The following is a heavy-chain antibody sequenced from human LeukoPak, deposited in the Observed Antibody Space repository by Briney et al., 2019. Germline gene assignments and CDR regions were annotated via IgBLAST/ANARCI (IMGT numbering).Heavy chain of an antibody. Sequence: ASVKVSCKASGYTFTSYYMHWVRQAPGQGLEWMGIINPSGGSTSYAQKFQGRVTMTRDTSTSTVYMELSSLRSVDTAVYYCARALRVGGFDPWGQGTLVTVSS. V-gene: IGHV1-46*01. CDR3: ARALRVGGFDP. J-gene: IGHJ5*02. CDR2: INPSGGST. CDR1: GYTFTSYY.